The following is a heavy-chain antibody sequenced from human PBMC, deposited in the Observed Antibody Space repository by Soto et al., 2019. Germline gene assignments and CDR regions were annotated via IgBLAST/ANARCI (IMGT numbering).Heavy chain of an antibody. V-gene: IGHV4-61*01. CDR3: ARAYYYDSRVYFRGPWFDS. CDR2: IYYSEST. Sequence: SETLSLTCTVSGGSVSSGSYYWSWIRQPPGKGLEWIGYIYYSESTNYNPSLKSRVTISVDTSKNQFSLKLSSVTAADAAVYYCARAYYYDSRVYFRGPWFDSWGQGTLVTVSS. J-gene: IGHJ5*01. D-gene: IGHD3-22*01. CDR1: GGSVSSGSYY.